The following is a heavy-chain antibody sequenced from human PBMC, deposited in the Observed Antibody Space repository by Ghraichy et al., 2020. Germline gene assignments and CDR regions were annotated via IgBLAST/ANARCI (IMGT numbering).Heavy chain of an antibody. D-gene: IGHD3-22*01. V-gene: IGHV4-34*01. CDR1: GGSFSGYY. CDR2: INHSGST. CDR3: ARGSSGYYYDSSGYHLYPYFDY. Sequence: SETLSLTCAVYGGSFSGYYWSWIRQPPGKGLEWIGEINHSGSTNYNPSLKSRVTISVDTSKNQFSLKLSSVTAADTAVYYCARGSSGYYYDSSGYHLYPYFDYWGQGTLVTVSS. J-gene: IGHJ4*02.